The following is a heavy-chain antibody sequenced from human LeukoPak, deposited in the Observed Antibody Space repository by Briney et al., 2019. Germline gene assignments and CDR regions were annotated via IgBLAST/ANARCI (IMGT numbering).Heavy chain of an antibody. D-gene: IGHD1-1*01. Sequence: PSETLSLTCAVSGGSISSGGYSWSWIRQPPGKGLEWIGYIYHSGSTYYNPSLKSRVTISVDRSKNQFSLKLSSVTAADTAVYYCARLSRNGVRSFDPWGQGTLVTVSS. V-gene: IGHV4-30-2*01. CDR1: GGSISSGGYS. CDR2: IYHSGST. CDR3: ARLSRNGVRSFDP. J-gene: IGHJ5*02.